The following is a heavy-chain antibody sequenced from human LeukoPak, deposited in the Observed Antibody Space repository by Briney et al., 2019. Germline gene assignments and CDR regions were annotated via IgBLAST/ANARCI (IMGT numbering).Heavy chain of an antibody. D-gene: IGHD3-22*01. J-gene: IGHJ5*02. Sequence: GGSLRLSCAASGFTFSSYGMHWVRQAPGKGLEWVAVISYDGSNKYYADSVKGRFTISRDNSKNTLYLQMNSLRAEDTAVYYCAKDSVYDSSESNWFDPWGQGTLVTVSS. CDR3: AKDSVYDSSESNWFDP. CDR2: ISYDGSNK. V-gene: IGHV3-30*18. CDR1: GFTFSSYG.